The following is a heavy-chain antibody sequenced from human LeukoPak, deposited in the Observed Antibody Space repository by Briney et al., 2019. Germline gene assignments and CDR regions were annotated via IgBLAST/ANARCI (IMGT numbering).Heavy chain of an antibody. CDR1: GYAFTSYG. D-gene: IGHD6-19*01. CDR3: AINNQWLRWFDP. CDR2: ISAYNGNT. J-gene: IGHJ5*02. V-gene: IGHV1-18*01. Sequence: GASVKVSCKASGYAFTSYGISWVRQAPGQGLGWMGWISAYNGNTNYAQKLQGRVTMTTDTSTSTAYMELRSLRSDDTAVYYCAINNQWLRWFDPWGQGTLVTVSS.